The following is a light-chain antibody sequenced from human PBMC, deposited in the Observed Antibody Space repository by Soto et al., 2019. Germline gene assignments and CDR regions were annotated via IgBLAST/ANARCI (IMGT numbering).Light chain of an antibody. CDR3: QNHGTT. V-gene: IGKV3-20*01. J-gene: IGKJ1*01. Sequence: EIVLTQSPATLSLSPGERATLSCRASQSVSSYLAWYQQKPGQAPRLLIYGASSRATGIPDRFSGGGSGTDFTLTISRLEPEDSAVYYCQNHGTTFGQGTKV. CDR2: GAS. CDR1: QSVSSY.